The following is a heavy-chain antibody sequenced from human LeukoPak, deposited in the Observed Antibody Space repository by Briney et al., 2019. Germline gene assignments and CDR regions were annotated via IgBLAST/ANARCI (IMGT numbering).Heavy chain of an antibody. CDR2: IYHSGST. V-gene: IGHV4-39*07. D-gene: IGHD6-6*01. Sequence: SETLSLTCTVSGGSISSGSFYWGWIRQPPGKGLEWIGSIYHSGSTYYNPSLKSRVTISVDTSKNQFSLKLSSVTAADTAVYYCARGRSERDVPRLVGGVHYMDVWGKGTTVTVSS. J-gene: IGHJ6*03. CDR3: ARGRSERDVPRLVGGVHYMDV. CDR1: GGSISSGSFY.